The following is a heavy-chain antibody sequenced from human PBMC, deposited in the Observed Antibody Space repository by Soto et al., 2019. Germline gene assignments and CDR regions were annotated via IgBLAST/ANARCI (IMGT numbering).Heavy chain of an antibody. V-gene: IGHV2-5*02. D-gene: IGHD6-19*01. Sequence: QITLKESGPPLVKPTQTLTLTCTFSGFSLSTSGVGVGWIRQPPGKVLERLALLYWDDDKRYSPCLKNRLTITKDTSNIRSALTMTNMDPVDTATYSSAHSVSGSNGDGGFGRFDPWGQGTLVTVSS. CDR1: GFSLSTSGVG. CDR2: LYWDDDK. J-gene: IGHJ5*02. CDR3: AHSVSGSNGDGGFGRFDP.